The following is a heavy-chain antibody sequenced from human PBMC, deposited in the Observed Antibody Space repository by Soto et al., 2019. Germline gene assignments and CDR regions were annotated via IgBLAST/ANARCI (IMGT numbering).Heavy chain of an antibody. CDR1: GFTFRSYG. V-gene: IGHV3-30*18. D-gene: IGHD4-17*01. CDR2: ISNDGSDK. CDR3: AKDSARRSADYHFDY. J-gene: IGHJ4*02. Sequence: GGSLRLSCAASGFTFRSYGMHWVRQAPGKGLEWVAVISNDGSDKHHADSVKGRFTISRDNSKNTLYLQMNTLRAEDTAVYYCAKDSARRSADYHFDYWGQGNLVTVSS.